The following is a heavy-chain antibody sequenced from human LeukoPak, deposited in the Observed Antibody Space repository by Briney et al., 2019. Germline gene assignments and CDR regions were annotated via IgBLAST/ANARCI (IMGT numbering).Heavy chain of an antibody. D-gene: IGHD5-12*01. CDR3: AREDSGYDSAGGDFDY. CDR2: IKQDGSEK. Sequence: PGGSLRLSCAASGFTFSSYWMSWVRQAPGKGLEWVANIKQDGSEKYYVDSVKGRFTISRDNAKNSLYLQMNSLRAEDTAVYYCAREDSGYDSAGGDFDYWGQGTLVTVSS. J-gene: IGHJ4*02. V-gene: IGHV3-7*01. CDR1: GFTFSSYW.